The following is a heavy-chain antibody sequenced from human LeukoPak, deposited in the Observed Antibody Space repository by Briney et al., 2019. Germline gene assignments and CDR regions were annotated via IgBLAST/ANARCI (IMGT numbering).Heavy chain of an antibody. J-gene: IGHJ4*02. CDR1: GGSISSYY. V-gene: IGHV4-59*01. CDR3: ARGKYYYGSVTYYPFDY. Sequence: PSETLSLTCTVSGGSISSYYWSWIRQPPGKGLEWIGYISYSGSTDYNPSLKSRVTISLDTPKNQFSLKLSSVTAADTALYHCARGKYYYGSVTYYPFDYWGQGSLVTVSS. D-gene: IGHD3-10*01. CDR2: ISYSGST.